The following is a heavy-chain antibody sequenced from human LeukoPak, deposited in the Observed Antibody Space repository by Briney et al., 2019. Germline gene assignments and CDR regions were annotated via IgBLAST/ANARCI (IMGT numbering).Heavy chain of an antibody. CDR3: AREPDYYDSSGYYYDGDY. CDR2: IRYAGTVK. Sequence: GGSLRLSCVASGFTFRNYGLHWVRQAPGKGLEWVAFIRYAGTVKYYADSVKGRFTISRDNSKNTLYLQMNSLRAEDTAVYYCAREPDYYDSSGYYYDGDYWGQGTLVTVSS. J-gene: IGHJ4*02. D-gene: IGHD3-22*01. V-gene: IGHV3-30*02. CDR1: GFTFRNYG.